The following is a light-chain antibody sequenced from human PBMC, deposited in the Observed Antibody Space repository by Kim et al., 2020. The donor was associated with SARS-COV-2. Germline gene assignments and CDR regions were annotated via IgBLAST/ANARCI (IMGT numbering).Light chain of an antibody. V-gene: IGKV3-20*01. J-gene: IGKJ4*01. Sequence: EIVLTQSPGTLSLSPGERATLSCRASQSVSSRSLAWYQQKPGQAPRLLIYGASSRATGIPDRFSGSGSGADFTLTISRLEPEDFAVYYCQQYGSSPLTFGGGTKVDIK. CDR1: QSVSSRS. CDR2: GAS. CDR3: QQYGSSPLT.